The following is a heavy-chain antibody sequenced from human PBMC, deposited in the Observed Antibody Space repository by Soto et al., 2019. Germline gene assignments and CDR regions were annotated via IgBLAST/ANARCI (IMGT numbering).Heavy chain of an antibody. D-gene: IGHD3-3*01. Sequence: ASVKVSCKASGYTFTSYGISWVRQAPGQGLEWMGWISAYNGNTSYAQKLQGRVTMTTDTSTSTAYMELRSLRSDDTAVYYCARYNKITIFGVVSPNWFAPWGQGTLVTVSS. CDR2: ISAYNGNT. CDR1: GYTFTSYG. CDR3: ARYNKITIFGVVSPNWFAP. V-gene: IGHV1-18*01. J-gene: IGHJ5*02.